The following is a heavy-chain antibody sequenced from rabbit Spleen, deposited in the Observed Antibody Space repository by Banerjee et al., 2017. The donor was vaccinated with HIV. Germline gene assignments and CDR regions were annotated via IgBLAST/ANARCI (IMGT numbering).Heavy chain of an antibody. CDR2: IVISNGNT. V-gene: IGHV1S45*01. Sequence: QEQLEESGGDLVKPGASLTVTCTASGFSFSSSYWICWVRQAPGKGLEWIGCIVISNGNTYYASWAKGRFTISKTSSTTVTLQMTSLTAADTATYFCARDGGRSGRIDYFDLWGPGTLSPS. CDR3: ARDGGRSGRIDYFDL. J-gene: IGHJ4*01. D-gene: IGHD1-1*01. CDR1: GFSFSSSYW.